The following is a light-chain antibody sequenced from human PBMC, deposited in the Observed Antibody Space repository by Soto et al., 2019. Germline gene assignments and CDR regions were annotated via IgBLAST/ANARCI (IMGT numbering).Light chain of an antibody. CDR3: SSFTSSSTLI. CDR2: EVS. V-gene: IGLV2-18*02. Sequence: QSALTQPPSVSGSPGQSVTISCTGTSGDVGSYNRVSWYQQPPGTAPKLMIYEVSNRPSGVPDRFSGYKSGNTASLTISGLQAEDEADYYCSSFTSSSTLIFGGGTKLTVL. CDR1: SGDVGSYNR. J-gene: IGLJ2*01.